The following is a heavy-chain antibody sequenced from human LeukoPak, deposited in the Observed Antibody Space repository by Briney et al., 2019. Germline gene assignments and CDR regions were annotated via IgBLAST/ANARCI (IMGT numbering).Heavy chain of an antibody. CDR2: ISSSSSYI. CDR3: ARVFSKGWFDP. CDR1: GFTFSSYS. J-gene: IGHJ5*02. Sequence: PGGSLRLSCAASGFTFSSYSMNWVRQAPGKGLEWVSSISSSSSYIYYADSVKGRFTISRDNAKNSLYLQMNSLGAEDTAVYYCARVFSKGWFDPWGQGTLVTVSS. V-gene: IGHV3-21*01.